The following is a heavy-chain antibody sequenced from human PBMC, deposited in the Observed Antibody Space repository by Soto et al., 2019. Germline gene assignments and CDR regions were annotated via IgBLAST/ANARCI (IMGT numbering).Heavy chain of an antibody. D-gene: IGHD2-2*01. CDR3: ARDTFSTSYYYYGMDV. J-gene: IGHJ6*02. V-gene: IGHV3-11*06. CDR2: ISSSSSYT. Sequence: PGGSLRLSCAASGFTFSDYYMSWIRQAPGTGLEWISYISSSSSYTKYADSVKGRFTISRDNAKKSLYLQMNSLRAEDTAVYYCARDTFSTSYYYYGMDVWGQGTTVTVSS. CDR1: GFTFSDYY.